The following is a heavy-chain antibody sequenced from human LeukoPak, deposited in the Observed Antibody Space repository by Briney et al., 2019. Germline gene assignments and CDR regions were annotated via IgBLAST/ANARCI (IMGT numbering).Heavy chain of an antibody. CDR3: AKDASTTNNFYFFDY. CDR2: IYSGGSA. Sequence: GGSLRLSCAASGFTVSSNYMSWVRQAPGKGLEWVSVIYSGGSAYHADSVKGRFTISRDNSKNTLCLQMNNLRAEDTAIYYCAKDASTTNNFYFFDYWGQGALATVSS. V-gene: IGHV3-53*01. CDR1: GFTVSSNY. D-gene: IGHD1-1*01. J-gene: IGHJ4*02.